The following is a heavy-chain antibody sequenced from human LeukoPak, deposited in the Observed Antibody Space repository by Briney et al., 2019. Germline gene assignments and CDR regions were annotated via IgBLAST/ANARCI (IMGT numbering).Heavy chain of an antibody. Sequence: PGGPLRLSCAASGFPFSSNSMHWVRQPPGKGLEYVSAISSNGGSTYYANSVKGRFTISRDNSKNTLYLQMGSLRAEDMAVYYCAGVRSAAGLDYWGQGTLVTVSS. CDR1: GFPFSSNS. CDR3: AGVRSAAGLDY. CDR2: ISSNGGST. V-gene: IGHV3-64*01. D-gene: IGHD6-13*01. J-gene: IGHJ4*02.